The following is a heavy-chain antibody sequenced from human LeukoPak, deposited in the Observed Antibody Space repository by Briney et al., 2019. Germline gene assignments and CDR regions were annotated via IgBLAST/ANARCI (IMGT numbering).Heavy chain of an antibody. V-gene: IGHV5-51*01. CDR2: IYPGDSDT. J-gene: IGHJ4*02. CDR1: GYSFTSYW. CDR3: ARLRLVYGDYVREKVYYFDY. Sequence: GESLKISCRGSGYSFTSYWIGWVRQMPGKGLEWMGIIYPGDSDTRYSPSFQGQVTISADKSISTAYLQWSSLKASDTAMYYCARLRLVYGDYVREKVYYFDYWGQGTLVTVSS. D-gene: IGHD4-17*01.